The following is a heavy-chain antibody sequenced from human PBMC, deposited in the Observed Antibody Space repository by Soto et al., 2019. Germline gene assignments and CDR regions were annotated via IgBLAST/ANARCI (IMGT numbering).Heavy chain of an antibody. Sequence: PGGSLRLSCVASGFTYSDYWMAWVRQVPGKGLEWVAYMNPDGSQTFYVDSVKGRFTISRDNAKNSLYLRITSLRVDDTAIYYCAREPRVLSYWGQGTLVTVSS. CDR2: MNPDGSQT. V-gene: IGHV3-7*01. CDR3: AREPRVLSY. CDR1: GFTYSDYW. J-gene: IGHJ1*01. D-gene: IGHD3-9*01.